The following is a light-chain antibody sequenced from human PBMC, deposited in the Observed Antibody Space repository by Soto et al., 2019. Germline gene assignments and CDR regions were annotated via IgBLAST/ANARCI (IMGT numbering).Light chain of an antibody. CDR2: KAS. V-gene: IGKV1-5*03. CDR3: QQYNRQTLDPT. CDR1: QSISSW. J-gene: IGKJ1*01. Sequence: IPMNQAPSTLSASVGARVTITCRASQSISSWLAWYQQKPGKAPTLLIYKASSLESGVPSRFSGSVSETEFTLTISGLQTDDFATYCGQQYNRQTLDPTFFQGTKVEIK.